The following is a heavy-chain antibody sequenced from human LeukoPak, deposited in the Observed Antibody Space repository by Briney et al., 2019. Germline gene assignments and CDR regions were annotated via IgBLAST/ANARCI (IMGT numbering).Heavy chain of an antibody. V-gene: IGHV3-74*01. CDR3: ARDYGDYYYYYGMDV. J-gene: IGHJ6*04. CDR2: INSDGSST. CDR1: GFTFSSYW. Sequence: GGSLRLSCAASGFTFSSYWMHWVRQAPGKRLVWVSRINSDGSSTSYADSVKGRFTISRDNAKNTLYLQMNSLRAEDTAVYYCARDYGDYYYYYGMDVWGKGTTVTVSS. D-gene: IGHD4-17*01.